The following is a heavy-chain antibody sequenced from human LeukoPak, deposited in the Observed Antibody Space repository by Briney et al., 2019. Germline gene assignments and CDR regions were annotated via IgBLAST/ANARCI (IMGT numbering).Heavy chain of an antibody. Sequence: GRSLRLSCAVSGFTFNNYAFHWVRQAPGKGLEWVAIISYDASNEYYADSVKGRFTISRDNSKNILYLQMNSLRAEDTGVYYCARDGTPLGSGYNYYRGTDLWGQGTTVTVSS. D-gene: IGHD6-19*01. V-gene: IGHV3-30*04. J-gene: IGHJ6*02. CDR2: ISYDASNE. CDR1: GFTFNNYA. CDR3: ARDGTPLGSGYNYYRGTDL.